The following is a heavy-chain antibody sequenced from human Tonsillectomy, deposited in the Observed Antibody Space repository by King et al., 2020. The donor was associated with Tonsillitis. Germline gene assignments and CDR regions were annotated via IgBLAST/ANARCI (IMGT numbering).Heavy chain of an antibody. CDR2: ISSSSSYI. J-gene: IGHJ4*01. Sequence: VQLVESGGGLVKPGGSLRLSCAASGFTFSSYSMNWVRQAPGKGLEWVSSISSSSSYIYYADSVKGRFTISRDNAKNSLYLQMNSLRAEDTAVYYCASDYYGSGRYTPPGYWGHGTLVTVSS. CDR1: GFTFSSYS. V-gene: IGHV3-21*01. D-gene: IGHD3-10*01. CDR3: ASDYYGSGRYTPPGY.